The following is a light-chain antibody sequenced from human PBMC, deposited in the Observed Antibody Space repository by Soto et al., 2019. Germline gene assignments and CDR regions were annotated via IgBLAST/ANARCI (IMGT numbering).Light chain of an antibody. CDR3: QQSYNTPPT. V-gene: IGKV1-39*01. CDR2: AAS. J-gene: IGKJ3*01. CDR1: QSVSSY. Sequence: DIQMTQSPSSLSASVGDRVTITCRASQSVSSYLNWYQHKPGKAPKLLIYAASSLQSGVPSRFSGSGSGTDFTLTISSLQPEDFATYYCQQSYNTPPTFGPGTKVDIK.